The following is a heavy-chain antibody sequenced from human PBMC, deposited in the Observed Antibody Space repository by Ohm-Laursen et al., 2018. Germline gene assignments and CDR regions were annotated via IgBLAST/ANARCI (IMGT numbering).Heavy chain of an antibody. CDR2: IYYSGST. V-gene: IGHV4-39*01. Sequence: TLSLTCSVSGGSISSSSYCWGWIRQPPGKGLEWIGNIYYSGSTYYNPSLRRRVSISIHTSQNQFSFKLSSVTATDTAVHYCARAFWNGYNDAFDVWGQGTMVTVSS. D-gene: IGHD3-3*01. CDR1: GGSISSSSYC. J-gene: IGHJ3*01. CDR3: ARAFWNGYNDAFDV.